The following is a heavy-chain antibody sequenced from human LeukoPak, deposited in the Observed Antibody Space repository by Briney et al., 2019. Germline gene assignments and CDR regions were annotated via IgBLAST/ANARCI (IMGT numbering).Heavy chain of an antibody. CDR3: ARGGGLDV. D-gene: IGHD3-16*01. CDR1: GFTFSSYW. J-gene: IGHJ6*02. CDR2: INHNGNVN. Sequence: GGSLRLSCAASGFTFSSYWMNWARQAPGKGLEWVASINHNGNVNYYADSVKGRFTISRDNAKNSLYLQMSNLRAEDTAVYFCARGGGLDVWGQGTTVTVSS. V-gene: IGHV3-7*03.